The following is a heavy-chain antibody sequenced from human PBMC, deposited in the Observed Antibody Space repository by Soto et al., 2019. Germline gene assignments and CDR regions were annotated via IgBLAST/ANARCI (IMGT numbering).Heavy chain of an antibody. Sequence: QITLKESGPTVVKPTETLTLTCTFSGFSLTTSGVGVGWVRQSPGKAPEWLALIYWDDDKRYSTSLNSILINTKDTFKNQVVQTMANVDPADTANYYCSHRVLRTVFGLVTTTAIYFDFWGPGTPVVVSS. D-gene: IGHD3-3*01. CDR2: IYWDDDK. V-gene: IGHV2-5*02. CDR1: GFSLTTSGVG. J-gene: IGHJ4*02. CDR3: SHRVLRTVFGLVTTTAIYFDF.